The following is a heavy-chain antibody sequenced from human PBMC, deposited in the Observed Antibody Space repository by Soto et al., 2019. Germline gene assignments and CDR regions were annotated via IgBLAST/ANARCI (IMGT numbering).Heavy chain of an antibody. CDR2: IWYDGSNK. J-gene: IGHJ4*02. V-gene: IGHV3-33*06. Sequence: GGSLRLSCAASGFTFSSYGMHWVRQAPGKGLEWVAVIWYDGSNKYYADSVKGRFTISRDNSKNTLYLQVNSLRAEDTAVYYCAKEEYCSGGSCPGLLDYWGQGTLVTVSS. CDR1: GFTFSSYG. CDR3: AKEEYCSGGSCPGLLDY. D-gene: IGHD2-15*01.